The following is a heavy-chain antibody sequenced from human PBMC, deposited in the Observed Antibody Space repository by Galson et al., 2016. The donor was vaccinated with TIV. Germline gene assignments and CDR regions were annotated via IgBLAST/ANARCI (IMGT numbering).Heavy chain of an antibody. V-gene: IGHV3-23*01. CDR1: GFTFSSHG. CDR2: ISAGGGTT. J-gene: IGHJ4*02. CDR3: AKVPRIVLVIGDPYFFDY. D-gene: IGHD3-22*01. Sequence: SCKASGFTFSSHGMSWVRQAPGKGLEWVSGISAGGGTTHYADSVKGRFTISRDNSRNTLYLQMNSLRAEDTAVYYCAKVPRIVLVIGDPYFFDYWGQGTLVTVSS.